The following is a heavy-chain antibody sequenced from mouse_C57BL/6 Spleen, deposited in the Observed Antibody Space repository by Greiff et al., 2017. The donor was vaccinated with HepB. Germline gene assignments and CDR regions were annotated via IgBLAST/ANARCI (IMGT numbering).Heavy chain of an antibody. CDR1: GFTFSSYT. D-gene: IGHD1-1*02. CDR3: ARREWSYFDY. Sequence: EVMLVESGGGLVKPGGSLKLSCAASGFTFSSYTMSWVRQTPEKRLEWVATISGGGGNTYYPDSVKGRFTISRDNAKNTLYLQMSSLRSEDTALYYCARREWSYFDYWGQGTTLTVSS. V-gene: IGHV5-9*01. J-gene: IGHJ2*01. CDR2: ISGGGGNT.